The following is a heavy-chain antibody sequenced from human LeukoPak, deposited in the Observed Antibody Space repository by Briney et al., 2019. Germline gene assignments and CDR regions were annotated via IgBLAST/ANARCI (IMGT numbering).Heavy chain of an antibody. CDR2: ISAYNGNT. CDR3: ARDYSGVGWFDP. D-gene: IGHD4-11*01. Sequence: ASVKVPCKASGYTFTSYGISWVRQAPGQGLEWMGWISAYNGNTNYAQKLQGRVTMTTDTSTSTAYMELRSLRSDDTAVYYCARDYSGVGWFDPWGQGTLVTVSS. V-gene: IGHV1-18*01. CDR1: GYTFTSYG. J-gene: IGHJ5*02.